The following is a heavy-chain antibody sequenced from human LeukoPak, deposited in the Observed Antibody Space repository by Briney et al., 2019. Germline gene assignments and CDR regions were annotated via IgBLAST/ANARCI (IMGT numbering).Heavy chain of an antibody. CDR2: IYHSGST. Sequence: SGTLSLTCAVSGDSISSSNWWSWVRQPPGKGLEGIGEIYHSGSTNYTPSLKSRVTISVDKSKNQFSLKLSSVTAADTAVYYCARDSGTTGEIKFDPWGQGTLVTVSS. V-gene: IGHV4-4*02. J-gene: IGHJ5*02. CDR3: ARDSGTTGEIKFDP. CDR1: GDSISSSNW. D-gene: IGHD3-10*01.